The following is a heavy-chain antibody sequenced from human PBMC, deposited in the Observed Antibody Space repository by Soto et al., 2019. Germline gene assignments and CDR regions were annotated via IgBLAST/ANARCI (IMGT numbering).Heavy chain of an antibody. CDR3: ARGRPVYCGGATCYAGWFDP. J-gene: IGHJ5*02. D-gene: IGHD2-15*01. Sequence: QVQLVQSGAEVKKPGASVQVSCKASGSPFPNYDINWVRQAPGQGPEYMGWMNPNSDKIGYVQKFQGRVTMTSNTSLSTAYMELRRLRFEDTAVYYSARGRPVYCGGATCYAGWFDPWGQGTRVTVSS. V-gene: IGHV1-8*01. CDR2: MNPNSDKI. CDR1: GSPFPNYD.